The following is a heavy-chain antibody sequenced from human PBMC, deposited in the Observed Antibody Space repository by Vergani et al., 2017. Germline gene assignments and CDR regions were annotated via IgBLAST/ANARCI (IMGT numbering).Heavy chain of an antibody. CDR3: GGRPPTRSYLDY. D-gene: IGHD1-26*01. V-gene: IGHV3-11*01. J-gene: IGHJ4*02. CDR1: GFTFSDYY. CDR2: ISSSGSTI. Sequence: QVQLVESGGGLVKPGGSLRLSCVASGFTFSDYYMSWIRQAPGKGLEWVSYISSSGSTIYYADSVKGLCTISRDNAKNSLYLQMNSLRAEDTAVYYCGGRPPTRSYLDYWGQGTLVTVSS.